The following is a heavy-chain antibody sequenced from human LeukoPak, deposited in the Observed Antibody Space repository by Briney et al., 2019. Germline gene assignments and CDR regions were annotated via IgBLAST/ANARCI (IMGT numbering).Heavy chain of an antibody. D-gene: IGHD6-6*01. CDR2: IWYDGSNK. CDR3: ARDRSSSSSRYYYGMDV. J-gene: IGHJ6*02. CDR1: GFTFSSYG. V-gene: IGHV3-33*01. Sequence: GGSLRLSCAASGFTFSSYGMHWVRQAPGKGLEWVAVIWYDGSNKYYADSVKGRFTISRDNSKNTLYLQMNSLRAEDTAVYYCARDRSSSSSRYYYGMDVWGQGTTVTVSS.